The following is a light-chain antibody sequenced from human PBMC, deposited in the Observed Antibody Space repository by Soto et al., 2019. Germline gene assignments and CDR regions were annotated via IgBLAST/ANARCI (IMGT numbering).Light chain of an antibody. J-gene: IGLJ1*01. CDR3: CAYVGARSYV. Sequence: QSVLTQPASVSGSPGQSITISCTGTNNLVSWYQQHPGKAPKVVVYEGTKRPSGVSNRFSGSNSGGTASLTISGPQAEDEASYFCCAYVGARSYVFGPGTKVTVL. V-gene: IGLV2-23*01. CDR2: EGT. CDR1: NNL.